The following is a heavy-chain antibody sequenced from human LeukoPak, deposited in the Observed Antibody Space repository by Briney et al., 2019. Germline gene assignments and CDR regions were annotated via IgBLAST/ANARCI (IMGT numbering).Heavy chain of an antibody. D-gene: IGHD2-2*01. CDR1: GGSTSSYY. Sequence: PSETLSLTCTVSGGSTSSYYWSWIRQPPGKGLEWIGYIYYSGSTNYNPSLKSRVTISVDTSKNQFSLKLSSVTAADTAVYYCARIARSTSPYYFDYWGQGTLVTVSS. J-gene: IGHJ4*02. CDR2: IYYSGST. CDR3: ARIARSTSPYYFDY. V-gene: IGHV4-59*01.